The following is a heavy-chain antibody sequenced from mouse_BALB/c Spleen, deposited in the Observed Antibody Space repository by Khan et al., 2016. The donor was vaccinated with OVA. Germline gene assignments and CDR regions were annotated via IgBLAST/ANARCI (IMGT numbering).Heavy chain of an antibody. CDR1: GYTFTSYT. Sequence: QVQLQQSGAELARPGASVKMSCKASGYTFTSYTMHWVKQRPGQGLEWIGYINPSSGYTNYNQKFKDKATLTADKSSSTAYMQLSSLTSEDSAVXYRAREDRRRLSYLYFEVWGGGTTGNGPS. CDR2: INPSSGYT. V-gene: IGHV1-4*01. J-gene: IGHJ1*01. CDR3: AREDRRRLSYLYFEV. D-gene: IGHD3-2*02.